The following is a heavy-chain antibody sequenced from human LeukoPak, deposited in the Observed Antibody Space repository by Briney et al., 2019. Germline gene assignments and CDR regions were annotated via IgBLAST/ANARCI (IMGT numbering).Heavy chain of an antibody. D-gene: IGHD2-15*01. CDR2: ISSSGNTR. Sequence: GGSLRLSCAASGFTFSGYEMNWVRQAPGKGLEWVSYISSSGNTRYYADSVKGRFTISRDNAKNSLYLQMNSLRAEDTAVYYCARAVGSANWFDPWGQETLVTVSS. V-gene: IGHV3-48*03. J-gene: IGHJ5*02. CDR3: ARAVGSANWFDP. CDR1: GFTFSGYE.